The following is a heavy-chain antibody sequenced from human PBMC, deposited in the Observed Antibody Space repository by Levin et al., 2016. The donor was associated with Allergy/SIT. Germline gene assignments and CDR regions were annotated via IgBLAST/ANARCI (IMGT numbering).Heavy chain of an antibody. CDR3: ARMDRAGWFDP. CDR2: INHSGST. Sequence: SETLSLTCAVYGGSFSGYYWSWIRQPPGKGLEWIGEINHSGSTNYNPSLKSRVTISVDTSKNQFSLKLSSVTAADTAVYYCARMDRAGWFDPWGQGTLVTVSS. V-gene: IGHV4-34*01. D-gene: IGHD3-10*01. J-gene: IGHJ5*02. CDR1: GGSFSGYY.